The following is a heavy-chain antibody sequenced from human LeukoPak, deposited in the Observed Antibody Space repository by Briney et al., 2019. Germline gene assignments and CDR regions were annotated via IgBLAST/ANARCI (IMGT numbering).Heavy chain of an antibody. CDR2: INAGNGNT. V-gene: IGHV1-3*01. Sequence: ASVKVSCKASGYTFTSYAMHWVRQAPGQRLEWMGWINAGNGNTKYSQKFQGRVTITRDTSASTAYMELSSLRSEDTAVYYCARAEGCGSDCYPLYYYYYGMDVWGQGTTVTVSS. CDR3: ARAEGCGSDCYPLYYYYYGMDV. CDR1: GYTFTSYA. D-gene: IGHD2-21*02. J-gene: IGHJ6*02.